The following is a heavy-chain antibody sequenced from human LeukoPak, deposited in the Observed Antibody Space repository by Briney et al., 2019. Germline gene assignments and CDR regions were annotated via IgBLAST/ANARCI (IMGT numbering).Heavy chain of an antibody. CDR3: ARVGYEGFDY. J-gene: IGHJ4*02. D-gene: IGHD6-13*01. V-gene: IGHV1-46*01. Sequence: GSVKASCKASGYTFTSYYMHWVRQAPGQGLEWMGIINPSGGSTNYAQKFQGRVTVTRDTSTSTVYMELSSLRSEDTAVYYCARVGYEGFDYWGQGTLVTVSS. CDR2: INPSGGST. CDR1: GYTFTSYY.